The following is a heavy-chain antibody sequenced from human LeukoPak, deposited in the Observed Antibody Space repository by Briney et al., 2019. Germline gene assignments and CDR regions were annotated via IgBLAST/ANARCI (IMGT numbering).Heavy chain of an antibody. Sequence: ASVKVSCKVSGYTLTELSMRWVRQAPGKGLEWMGGFDPEDGETIYAQKFQGRVTMTEDTSTDTAYMELSSLRSEDTAVYYCATAPLFYGSGSYSHLDYWGQGTLVTVSS. CDR1: GYTLTELS. CDR3: ATAPLFYGSGSYSHLDY. V-gene: IGHV1-24*01. D-gene: IGHD3-10*01. CDR2: FDPEDGET. J-gene: IGHJ4*02.